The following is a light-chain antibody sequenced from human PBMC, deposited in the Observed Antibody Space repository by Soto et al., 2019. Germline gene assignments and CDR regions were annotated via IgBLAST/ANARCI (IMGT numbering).Light chain of an antibody. Sequence: QSALTQPASVSGSPGQSITISCTGTSSDVGGYNYVSWYQQQPGKAPKFMIYDVSNRPSGVSNRFSGSKSGNTASLTISGLQAEDEADYYCSSYTSSSTHVVFGGGTKVTVL. V-gene: IGLV2-14*01. CDR2: DVS. CDR3: SSYTSSSTHVV. CDR1: SSDVGGYNY. J-gene: IGLJ2*01.